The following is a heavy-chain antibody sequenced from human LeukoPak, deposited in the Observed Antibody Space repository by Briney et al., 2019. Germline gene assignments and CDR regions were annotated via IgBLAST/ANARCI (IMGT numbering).Heavy chain of an antibody. CDR3: ARDRAAVAEYYFDY. D-gene: IGHD6-19*01. CDR1: GYTFTGHY. Sequence: ASVKVSCKASGYTFTGHYMHWVRQAPGQGLEWMGWINPNSGGTNYAQKFQGRVTMTRDTSISTAYMELSRLRSDDTAVYYCARDRAAVAEYYFDYWGQGTLVTVSS. CDR2: INPNSGGT. J-gene: IGHJ4*02. V-gene: IGHV1-2*02.